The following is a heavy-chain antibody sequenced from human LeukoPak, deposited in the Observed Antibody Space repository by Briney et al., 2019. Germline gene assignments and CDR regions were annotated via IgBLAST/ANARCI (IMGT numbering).Heavy chain of an antibody. D-gene: IGHD3-3*01. V-gene: IGHV1-2*02. CDR2: INPNSGDT. CDR3: ARDLQDSRDFWSGYPLDY. J-gene: IGHJ4*02. CDR1: GCTFTAYY. Sequence: ASVKVSCKASGCTFTAYYMHWVRQAPGQGLEWMGWINPNSGDTNSAQKFQGRVTIPRDTSISTAYMELSRLRSDDTAVYYCARDLQDSRDFWSGYPLDYWGQGTLVTVSS.